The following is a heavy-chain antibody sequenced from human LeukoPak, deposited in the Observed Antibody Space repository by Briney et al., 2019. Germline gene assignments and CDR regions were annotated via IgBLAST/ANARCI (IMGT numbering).Heavy chain of an antibody. V-gene: IGHV3-74*01. CDR2: INTDGSST. J-gene: IGHJ4*02. CDR3: ARLSYYYDSSGYYAY. Sequence: GGSLRLSCAASGFTFSSYWMHWVRHAPGKGLVWVSRINTDGSSTSYADSVKGRFTISRDNAKNTLYLQMNSLRAEDTAVYYCARLSYYYDSSGYYAYWGQGTLVTVSS. D-gene: IGHD3-22*01. CDR1: GFTFSSYW.